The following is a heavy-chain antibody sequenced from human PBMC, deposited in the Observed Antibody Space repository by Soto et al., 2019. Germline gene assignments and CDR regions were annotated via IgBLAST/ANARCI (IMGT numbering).Heavy chain of an antibody. J-gene: IGHJ4*02. D-gene: IGHD1-7*01. Sequence: GGSLRLSCAASGFTFSSYSMNWVRQAPGKGLEWVSSISSSSSYIYYADSVKGRFTISRDNAKNSLYLQMNSLRAEDTAVYYCARELGGGDVVPNYRWGQGTLVTVSS. CDR3: ARELGGGDVVPNYR. V-gene: IGHV3-21*01. CDR1: GFTFSSYS. CDR2: ISSSSSYI.